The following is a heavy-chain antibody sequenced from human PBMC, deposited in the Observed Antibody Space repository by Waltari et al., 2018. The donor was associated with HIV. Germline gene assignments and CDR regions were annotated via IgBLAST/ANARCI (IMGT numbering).Heavy chain of an antibody. CDR2: MNPNSSNT. Sequence: QVQLVQSGAEVKKPGASVKVSCKASGYTFTSYDINWVRQATGQGLEWMGWMNPNSSNTGNAQKVQGRVTMTRNTSISTAYMGLSSLRSEDTAVYYCARIVVVPAAWGYYYYGMDVWGQGTTVTVSS. CDR1: GYTFTSYD. V-gene: IGHV1-8*01. CDR3: ARIVVVPAAWGYYYYGMDV. J-gene: IGHJ6*02. D-gene: IGHD2-2*01.